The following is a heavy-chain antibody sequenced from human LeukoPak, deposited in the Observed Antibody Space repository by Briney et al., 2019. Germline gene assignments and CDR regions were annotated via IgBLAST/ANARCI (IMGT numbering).Heavy chain of an antibody. J-gene: IGHJ4*02. Sequence: TGGSLRLSCAASGFTFSSYSMDWVRQAPGKGLEWVSSISSSSSYIYYADSVKGRFTISRDNAKNSLYLQMNSLRAEDTAVYYCARGSIAARPPSYYWGQGTLVTVSS. D-gene: IGHD6-6*01. CDR1: GFTFSSYS. CDR3: ARGSIAARPPSYY. CDR2: ISSSSSYI. V-gene: IGHV3-21*01.